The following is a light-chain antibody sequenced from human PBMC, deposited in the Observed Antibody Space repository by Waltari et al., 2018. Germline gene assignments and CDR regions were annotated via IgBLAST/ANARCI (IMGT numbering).Light chain of an antibody. CDR2: KAS. CDR3: QQYNTYRT. J-gene: IGKJ1*01. Sequence: DIQMTQSPSTLSASVGDRVTITCRASQRISSWLAWYQQKPGKAPKLLIYKASSLESGVPSRFSGMGSGTEFTPTISSLQPDDFATYYCQQYNTYRTFGQGTKVEIK. V-gene: IGKV1-5*03. CDR1: QRISSW.